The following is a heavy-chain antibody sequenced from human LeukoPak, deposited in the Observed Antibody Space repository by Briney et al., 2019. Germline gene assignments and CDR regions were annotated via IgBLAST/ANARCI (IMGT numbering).Heavy chain of an antibody. CDR2: IYPGDSDT. Sequence: GESLKISCKGSGYSFTSYWIGWVSQMPGKGLEWMGIIYPGDSDTRYSPSFHGQVTISADKSISTAYLQWSSLRASDTAMYYCARHFYGDYPFYYYGMDVWGQGTTVTVSS. J-gene: IGHJ6*02. V-gene: IGHV5-51*01. CDR1: GYSFTSYW. D-gene: IGHD4-17*01. CDR3: ARHFYGDYPFYYYGMDV.